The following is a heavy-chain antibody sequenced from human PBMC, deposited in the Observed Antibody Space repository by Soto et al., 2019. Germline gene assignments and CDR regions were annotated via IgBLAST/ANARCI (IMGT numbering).Heavy chain of an antibody. V-gene: IGHV4-34*01. CDR1: GGSFSGYY. CDR3: ARDKITGLFDY. J-gene: IGHJ4*02. Sequence: QVQLQQWGAGLLKPSETLSLTCAVYGGSFSGYYWTWIRQPPGTGLEWIGEINHSGSTNYNPSLKSPATISVDTSKTQFSLKLTSVTAADTAVYYCARDKITGLFDYWGQGTLVTVSS. D-gene: IGHD2-8*02. CDR2: INHSGST.